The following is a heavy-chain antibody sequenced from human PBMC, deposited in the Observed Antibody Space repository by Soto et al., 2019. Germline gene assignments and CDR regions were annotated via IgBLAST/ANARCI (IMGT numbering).Heavy chain of an antibody. CDR2: ISAYNGNT. CDR1: GYTFTSYG. V-gene: IGHV1-18*01. CDR3: ARGFLYGSGSPAWFDP. D-gene: IGHD3-10*01. Sequence: ASVKVSFKASGYTFTSYGISWVRQAPGQGLEWMGWISAYNGNTNYAQKLQGRVTMTTDTSTSTVYMELRSLRSDDTAVYYCARGFLYGSGSPAWFDPWGQGTLVTVSS. J-gene: IGHJ5*02.